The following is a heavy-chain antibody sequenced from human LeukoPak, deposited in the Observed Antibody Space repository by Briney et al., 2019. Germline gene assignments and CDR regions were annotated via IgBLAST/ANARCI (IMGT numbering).Heavy chain of an antibody. J-gene: IGHJ3*02. CDR2: IWYDGSNK. CDR3: ASGASGYFDAFDI. V-gene: IGHV3-33*03. CDR1: GFTFSSYG. D-gene: IGHD5-18*01. Sequence: PGGSLRLSCAASGFTFSSYGMHWVRQAPGKGLEWVAVIWYDGSNKYYADSVKGRFTISRDNAKNSLYLQMNSLRAEDTALYHCASGASGYFDAFDIWGQGTMVTVSS.